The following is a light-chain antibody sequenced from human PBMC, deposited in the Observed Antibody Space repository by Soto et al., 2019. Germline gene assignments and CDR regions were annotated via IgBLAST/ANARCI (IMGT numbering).Light chain of an antibody. V-gene: IGKV1-5*03. CDR2: KAS. J-gene: IGKJ1*01. Sequence: DIQMTQSPSTLSASVGDRVTITCRASQSISSWLAWYQQKPGKAPKLQIYKASSLESGVPSRFSGSGSGTDFTLTIGSLQPGYFATYYCQQYNSYSETFGQGTKVEIK. CDR3: QQYNSYSET. CDR1: QSISSW.